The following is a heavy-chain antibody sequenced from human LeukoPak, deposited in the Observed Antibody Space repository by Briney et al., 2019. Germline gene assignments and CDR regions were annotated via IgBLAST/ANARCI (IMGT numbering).Heavy chain of an antibody. V-gene: IGHV3-21*01. CDR3: ARQVEMATTGAFDI. J-gene: IGHJ3*02. D-gene: IGHD5-24*01. CDR2: ISSSSSYI. Sequence: GGSLRLSCAASGFTFSSYEMNWVRQAPGKGLEWVSSISSSSSYIYYADSVKGRFTISRDNAKNSLYLQMNSLRAEDTAVYYCARQVEMATTGAFDIWGQGTMVTVSS. CDR1: GFTFSSYE.